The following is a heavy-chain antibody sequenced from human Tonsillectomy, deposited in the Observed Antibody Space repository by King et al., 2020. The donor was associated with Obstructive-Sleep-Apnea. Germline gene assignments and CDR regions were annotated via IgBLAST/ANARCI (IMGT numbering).Heavy chain of an antibody. CDR3: ARGGGSSGYYFDY. D-gene: IGHD3-22*01. V-gene: IGHV4-34*01. Sequence: VQLQQWGAGLLKPSETLALTCAGYGGYFSGYYWTWIRQPPGKGLEWIGEINHSGRTKYNPSLKSRVTISLDTSKNQLSLKLRSVTAADTAVYYCARGGGSSGYYFDYWGQGTLVTVSS. CDR2: INHSGRT. CDR1: GGYFSGYY. J-gene: IGHJ4*02.